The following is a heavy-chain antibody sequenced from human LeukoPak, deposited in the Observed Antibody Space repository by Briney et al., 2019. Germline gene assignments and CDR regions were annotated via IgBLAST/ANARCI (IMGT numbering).Heavy chain of an antibody. CDR3: ARASETVPAAYYFDY. CDR2: IYTGGST. D-gene: IGHD2-2*01. V-gene: IGHV4-4*07. Sequence: PSETLSLTCTVSGGSISSYYWSWIRQPAGKGLEWIGRIYTGGSTNYNPSLKSRVTMSVDTSKNQFSLKLSSVTAADTAVYYCARASETVPAAYYFDYWGQGTLVTVSS. J-gene: IGHJ4*02. CDR1: GGSISSYY.